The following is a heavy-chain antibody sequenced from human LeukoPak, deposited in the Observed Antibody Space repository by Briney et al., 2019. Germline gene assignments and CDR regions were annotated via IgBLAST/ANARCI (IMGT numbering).Heavy chain of an antibody. Sequence: KTSETLSLTCTVSGGSISTYYWSWIRQPPGKGLEWIGEINHSGSTNYNPSLKSRVTISVDTSKNQFSLKLSSVTAADTAVYYCARHKYVPYYYDSSGYGYWGQGTLVTVSS. J-gene: IGHJ4*02. CDR3: ARHKYVPYYYDSSGYGY. CDR2: INHSGST. D-gene: IGHD3-22*01. CDR1: GGSISTYY. V-gene: IGHV4-34*01.